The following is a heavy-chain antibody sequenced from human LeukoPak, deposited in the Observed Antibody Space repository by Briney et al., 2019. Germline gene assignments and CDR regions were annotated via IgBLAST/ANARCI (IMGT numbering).Heavy chain of an antibody. CDR2: IYYSGST. J-gene: IGHJ4*02. V-gene: IGHV4-39*01. CDR1: GGSISSSSYY. Sequence: SETLSLTCTVSGGSISSSSYYWGWIRQPPGKGLEWIGSIYYSGSTYYNPSLKSRVTISVDTSTNQFSLKLSSVTAADTAVYYCARRVVITPRTIAAFDYWGQGTLVTVSS. CDR3: ARRVVITPRTIAAFDY. D-gene: IGHD3-9*01.